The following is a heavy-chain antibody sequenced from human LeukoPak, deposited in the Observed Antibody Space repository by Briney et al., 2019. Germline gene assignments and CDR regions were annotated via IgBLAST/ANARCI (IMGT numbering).Heavy chain of an antibody. Sequence: GGSLRLSCAASGFTVSSNYMSWVRQAPGKGLEWVSVIYSGGSTYYADSVKGRFTISRDNSKNTLYLQMNSLRAEDTAVYYCAKNMAGREGGAFDIWGQGTMVTVSS. CDR1: GFTVSSNY. D-gene: IGHD1-26*01. CDR3: AKNMAGREGGAFDI. J-gene: IGHJ3*02. V-gene: IGHV3-53*05. CDR2: IYSGGST.